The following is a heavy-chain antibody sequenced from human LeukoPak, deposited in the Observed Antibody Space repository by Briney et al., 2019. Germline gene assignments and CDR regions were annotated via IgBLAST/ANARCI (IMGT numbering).Heavy chain of an antibody. CDR3: ATTLMAYFDY. D-gene: IGHD2-15*01. CDR2: IHPGDSDT. CDR1: GXSFTSYW. J-gene: IGHJ4*02. Sequence: KPGESLKISCKGSGXSFTSYWIGWVRQMPGKGLEWMGIIHPGDSDTRYSPSCQGQVTISVDKSISTAYLQWNSLKASDTAMYYCATTLMAYFDYWAQGTLVTVSS. V-gene: IGHV5-51*01.